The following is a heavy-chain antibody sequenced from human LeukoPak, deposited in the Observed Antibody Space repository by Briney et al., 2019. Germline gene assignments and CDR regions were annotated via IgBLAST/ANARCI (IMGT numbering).Heavy chain of an antibody. V-gene: IGHV4-34*01. CDR2: TNHSGST. Sequence: SETLSLTCAVYGGSFSGYYWSWIRQPPGKGLECIGETNHSGSTNYNPSLKSRVTISVDTSKNQFSLKLSSVTAADTAVYYCARGGGRTLRTRPFDYWGQGTLVTVSS. CDR1: GGSFSGYY. D-gene: IGHD1-26*01. J-gene: IGHJ4*02. CDR3: ARGGGRTLRTRPFDY.